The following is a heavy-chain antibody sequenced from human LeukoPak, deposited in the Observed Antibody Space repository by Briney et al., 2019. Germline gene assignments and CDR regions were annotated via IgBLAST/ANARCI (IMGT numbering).Heavy chain of an antibody. CDR3: AKDLQPYSSSFGPNAFDI. J-gene: IGHJ3*02. CDR1: GFTFDDYA. V-gene: IGHV3-9*01. CDR2: TSWNSGSI. D-gene: IGHD6-6*01. Sequence: GGSLRLSCAASGFTFDDYAMHWVRQAPGKGLEGVSGTSWNSGSIGYADSVKGRFTISRDNAKNSLYLQMNSLRDEDTALYYCAKDLQPYSSSFGPNAFDIWGQGTMVTVSS.